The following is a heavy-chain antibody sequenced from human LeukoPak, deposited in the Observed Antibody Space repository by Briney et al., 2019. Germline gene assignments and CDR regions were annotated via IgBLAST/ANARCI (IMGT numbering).Heavy chain of an antibody. CDR2: IYDSGST. D-gene: IGHD4-17*01. Sequence: SETLSLTCTVSGGSISSYYWSWIRQPPGKGLEWIGYIYDSGSTNYNPSLKSRVTISVDTSKNQFSLKLSSVTAADTAVYYCARGPLGDEFADAFDIWGQGTMVTVSS. V-gene: IGHV4-59*12. CDR3: ARGPLGDEFADAFDI. CDR1: GGSISSYY. J-gene: IGHJ3*02.